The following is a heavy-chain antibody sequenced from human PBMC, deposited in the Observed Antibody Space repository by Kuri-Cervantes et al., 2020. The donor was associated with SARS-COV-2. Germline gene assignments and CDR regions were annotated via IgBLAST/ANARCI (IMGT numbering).Heavy chain of an antibody. CDR2: ISYSGGT. D-gene: IGHD2-15*01. CDR1: GGALSGYY. CDR3: ARELLRGKDKNWFDP. Sequence: SQTLSLTCAVYGGALSGYYWSSIRKPPGEGLGWVGSISYSGGTSYNPSLKSRVTISVDTSKNQFSLKLSYVTASDTAVYYCARELLRGKDKNWFDPWGQGTLVTVSS. J-gene: IGHJ5*02. V-gene: IGHV4-34*01.